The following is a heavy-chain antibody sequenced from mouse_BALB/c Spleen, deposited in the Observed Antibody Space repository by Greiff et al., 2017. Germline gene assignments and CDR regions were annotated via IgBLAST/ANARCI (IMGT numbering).Heavy chain of an antibody. CDR1: GYTFTSYV. CDR3: ARTGNYGYDWYFDV. CDR2: INPYNDGT. J-gene: IGHJ1*01. Sequence: VHVKQSGPELVKPGASVKMSCKASGYTFTSYVMHWVKQKPGQGLEWIGYINPYNDGTKYNEKFKGKATLTSDKSSSTAYMELSSLTSEDSAVYYCARTGNYGYDWYFDVWGAGTTVTVSS. V-gene: IGHV1-14*01. D-gene: IGHD2-2*01.